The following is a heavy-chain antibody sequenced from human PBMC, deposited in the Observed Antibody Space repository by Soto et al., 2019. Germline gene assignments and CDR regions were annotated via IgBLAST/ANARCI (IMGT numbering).Heavy chain of an antibody. V-gene: IGHV1-69*02. CDR2: IIPILGIA. CDR3: ARGDYYGSGSYNNYYYYGMDV. CDR1: GGTFSSYT. Sequence: SVKVSCKASGGTFSSYTISWVRQAPGQGLEWMGRIIPILGIANYAQKFQGRVTITADKSTSTAYMELSSLRSEDTAVYYCARGDYYGSGSYNNYYYYGMDVWGQGTTVTSP. J-gene: IGHJ6*02. D-gene: IGHD3-10*01.